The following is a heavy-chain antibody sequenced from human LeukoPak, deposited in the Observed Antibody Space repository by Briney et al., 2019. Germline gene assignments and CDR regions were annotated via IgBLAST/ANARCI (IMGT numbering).Heavy chain of an antibody. D-gene: IGHD6-13*01. CDR2: INPNSGGT. Sequence: ASVKVSCKASGYTFTGYCMHWVRQAPGQGLEWMGWINPNSGGTNYAQKFQGRVTMTRDTSISTAYMELSRLRSDDTTVYYCARDLSSSNANWFDPWGQGTLVTVSS. CDR3: ARDLSSSNANWFDP. V-gene: IGHV1-2*02. J-gene: IGHJ5*02. CDR1: GYTFTGYC.